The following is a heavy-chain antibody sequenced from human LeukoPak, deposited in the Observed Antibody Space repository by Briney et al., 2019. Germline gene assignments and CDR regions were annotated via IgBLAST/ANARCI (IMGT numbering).Heavy chain of an antibody. CDR2: INHSGST. D-gene: IGHD3-10*01. J-gene: IGHJ5*02. CDR3: ARNGNYYGSGRGNWFDP. Sequence: SETLSLTCAVYGGSFSGYYWSWIRQPPGKGLERIGEINHSGSTNYNPSLKSRVTISVDTSKNQFSLKLSSVTAADTAVYYCARNGNYYGSGRGNWFDPWGQGTLVTVSS. CDR1: GGSFSGYY. V-gene: IGHV4-34*01.